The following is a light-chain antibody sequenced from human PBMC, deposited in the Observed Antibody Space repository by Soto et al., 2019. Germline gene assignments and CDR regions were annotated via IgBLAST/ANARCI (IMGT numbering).Light chain of an antibody. Sequence: DIQMTQSPSSVSASVGDRVTITCRASQDIAGLLAWYQQKPGQAPQLLIYSASTLQSGVLSRFSGSGAGTDFTLTISSLQPEDFATYFCQQANSFPFTFGPGTKVDIK. CDR2: SAS. J-gene: IGKJ3*01. CDR3: QQANSFPFT. V-gene: IGKV1-12*01. CDR1: QDIAGL.